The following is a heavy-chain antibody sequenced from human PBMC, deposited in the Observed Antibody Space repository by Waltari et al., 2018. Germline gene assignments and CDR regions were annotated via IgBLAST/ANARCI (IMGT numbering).Heavy chain of an antibody. CDR2: ISSGGIYK. CDR1: GFIFRDDS. J-gene: IGHJ4*02. Sequence: EVQLVDSGGGLVKQGGSLKLSCAASGFIFRDDSMNWVRQAPGKGLEWVSSISSGGIYKYYSDSVRGRFTISGDNAKNSLYLRMNSLRAEDTAVYYCARDRCSGGSCFADYWGQGTLVTVSS. CDR3: ARDRCSGGSCFADY. V-gene: IGHV3-21*01. D-gene: IGHD2-15*01.